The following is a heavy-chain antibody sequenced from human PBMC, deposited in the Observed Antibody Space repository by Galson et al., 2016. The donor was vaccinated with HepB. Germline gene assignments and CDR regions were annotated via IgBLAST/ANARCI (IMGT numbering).Heavy chain of an antibody. Sequence: SETLSLTCTVSDGSMRNYFWSWIRQSPGKGLEWIGYIYHSGETNYNPSLKSRVTILLETSKNQFALKLSSVTAADTAIYYCAREFTEYFDYWGQGILVTVSS. CDR3: AREFTEYFDY. D-gene: IGHD4-11*01. CDR1: DGSMRNYF. CDR2: IYHSGET. V-gene: IGHV4-59*01. J-gene: IGHJ4*02.